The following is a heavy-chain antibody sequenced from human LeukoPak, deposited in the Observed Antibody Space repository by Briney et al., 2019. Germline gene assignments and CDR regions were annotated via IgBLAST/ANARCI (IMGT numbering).Heavy chain of an antibody. Sequence: GGSLRLSCAASGFTFSSYAMSWVRQAPGKGLEWVSAISGSGGSTYYTDSVKGRFTISRDNSKNTLYLQMNSLRAEDTAVYYCAKVRIRSLYYFDYWGQGTLVTVSS. V-gene: IGHV3-23*01. D-gene: IGHD3-3*01. CDR2: ISGSGGST. CDR1: GFTFSSYA. J-gene: IGHJ4*02. CDR3: AKVRIRSLYYFDY.